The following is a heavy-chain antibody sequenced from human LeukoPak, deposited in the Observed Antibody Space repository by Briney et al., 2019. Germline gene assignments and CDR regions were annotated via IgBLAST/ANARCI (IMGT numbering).Heavy chain of an antibody. D-gene: IGHD3-22*01. J-gene: IGHJ3*02. CDR2: IYYSGST. CDR3: ARDLSITMIVAKTTYAFDI. Sequence: SETLSLTCTVSGGSLSSYYWSWIRQPPGKGLGWIGYIYYSGSTNYNPSLKSRVTISVDTSNNQFSLQLSSVTAADTAVYYCARDLSITMIVAKTTYAFDIWGQGTMVTVSS. V-gene: IGHV4-59*01. CDR1: GGSLSSYY.